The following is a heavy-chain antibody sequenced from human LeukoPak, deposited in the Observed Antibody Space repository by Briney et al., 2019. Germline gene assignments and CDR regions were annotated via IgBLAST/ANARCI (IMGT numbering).Heavy chain of an antibody. J-gene: IGHJ4*02. D-gene: IGHD2-21*01. V-gene: IGHV3-23*01. CDR2: ISGSGGST. CDR1: GFTFSKYA. CDR3: TKDSKNWLCPLILPEFDY. Sequence: GGSLRLSCAASGFTFSKYAMSGVRQAPGKGLEWVSAISGSGGSTYYADSVKGRFTISRDNSKNTLYLQMNSLRAEDTAVYYCTKDSKNWLCPLILPEFDYWGQGTLVTVSS.